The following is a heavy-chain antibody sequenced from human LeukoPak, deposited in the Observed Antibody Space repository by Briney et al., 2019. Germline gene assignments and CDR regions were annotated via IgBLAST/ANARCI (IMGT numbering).Heavy chain of an antibody. D-gene: IGHD2-15*01. Sequence: GGSLRLSCAASGFTFRSYSMNWVRQAPGKGLEWVSSISSSSSYIYYADSVKGRFTISRDNAKNSLYLQMNSLRAEDTAVYYCARGVVVAANGAYWFDPWGQGTLVTVSS. CDR3: ARGVVVAANGAYWFDP. CDR1: GFTFRSYS. CDR2: ISSSSSYI. J-gene: IGHJ5*02. V-gene: IGHV3-21*01.